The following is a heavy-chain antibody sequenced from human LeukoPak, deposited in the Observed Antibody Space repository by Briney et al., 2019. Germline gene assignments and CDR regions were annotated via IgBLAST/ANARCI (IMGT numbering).Heavy chain of an antibody. J-gene: IGHJ4*02. Sequence: ASVKVSCKASGYTFTSYGISWVQQAPGQGLEWMGWISAYNGNTNYAQKLQGRVTMTTDTSTSTAYMELRSLRSDDTAVYYCARDTITIFGVVTPYFDYWGQGTLVTVSS. V-gene: IGHV1-18*01. D-gene: IGHD3-3*01. CDR3: ARDTITIFGVVTPYFDY. CDR2: ISAYNGNT. CDR1: GYTFTSYG.